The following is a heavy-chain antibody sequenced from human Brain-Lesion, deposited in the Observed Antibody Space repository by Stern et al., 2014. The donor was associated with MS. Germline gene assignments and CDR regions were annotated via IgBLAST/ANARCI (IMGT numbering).Heavy chain of an antibody. D-gene: IGHD2-15*01. CDR2: IYYSGNT. Sequence: QLVESGPGLVKPSETLSLTCTVAGGSVSSTSYAWAWIRQPPGKGLEWIGTIYYSGNTYYSPSLKSRLTISLDTSKNQSSLQLGFVTAADTAVYYCAGEEDIRYCSGGSCTGNWFDPWGQGTLVTVSS. CDR3: AGEEDIRYCSGGSCTGNWFDP. CDR1: GGSVSSTSYA. J-gene: IGHJ5*02. V-gene: IGHV4-39*01.